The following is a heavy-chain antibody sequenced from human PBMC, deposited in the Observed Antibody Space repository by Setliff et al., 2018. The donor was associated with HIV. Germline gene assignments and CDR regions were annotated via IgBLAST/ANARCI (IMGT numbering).Heavy chain of an antibody. CDR3: ARVGDFYDGSGHYSVLDAFDM. D-gene: IGHD3-22*01. CDR1: GGSFSGYF. V-gene: IGHV4-34*01. J-gene: IGHJ3*02. CDR2: INHGGDT. Sequence: SETLSLTCAVYGGSFSGYFWTWIRQPPQKRLEWIGEINHGGDTNYNPSLKSRVTISVDTSKNQFSLRLSSVTAADTAVYYCARVGDFYDGSGHYSVLDAFDMWGQGTKVTVSS.